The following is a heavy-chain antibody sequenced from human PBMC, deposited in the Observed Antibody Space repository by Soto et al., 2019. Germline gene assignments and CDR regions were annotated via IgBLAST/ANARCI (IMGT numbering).Heavy chain of an antibody. V-gene: IGHV3-30*18. J-gene: IGHJ3*01. CDR3: AKDVWNDVPAIYGFDL. CDR1: GFTFRRHG. D-gene: IGHD1-1*01. Sequence: GGSLRLSCAASGFTFRRHGMHWVRQAPGKGLEWLTIISYDGIQKFYTESVKGRFTITRDNSKNMVFLQMNSLRAEDTAVYYCAKDVWNDVPAIYGFDLWGQLPMFTVSS. CDR2: ISYDGIQK.